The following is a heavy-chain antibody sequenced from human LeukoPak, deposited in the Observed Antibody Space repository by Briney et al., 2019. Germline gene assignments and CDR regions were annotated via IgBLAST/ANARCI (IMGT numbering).Heavy chain of an antibody. Sequence: PGGSLRLSCAASVFTFSDFWMQWVRQAPGKGLEWVANINQDGTEKWCVDSVKGRFTISRDNAKNSLYLQMNSLRAEDTAVYYCARRYFDLWGRGTLVTVSS. V-gene: IGHV3-7*03. CDR2: INQDGTEK. J-gene: IGHJ2*01. CDR1: VFTFSDFW. CDR3: ARRYFDL.